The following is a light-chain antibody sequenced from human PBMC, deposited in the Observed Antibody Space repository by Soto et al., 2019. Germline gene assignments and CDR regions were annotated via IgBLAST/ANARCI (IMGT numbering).Light chain of an antibody. CDR3: QQYNDNWPT. CDR2: GAS. J-gene: IGKJ1*01. V-gene: IGKV3-15*01. CDR1: QSVRTN. Sequence: EIVMTQSPATLSVSPMEAVTLSFMASQSVRTNLAWYQHKPGHSPRLLIYGASNTATGFPARFTGSGSGTEFTLTISSLQSADFAVYYCQQYNDNWPTFGQGTKVDIK.